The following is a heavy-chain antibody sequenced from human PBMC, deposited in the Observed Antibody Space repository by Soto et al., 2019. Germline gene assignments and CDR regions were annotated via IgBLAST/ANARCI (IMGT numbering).Heavy chain of an antibody. J-gene: IGHJ4*02. D-gene: IGHD6-13*01. Sequence: GGSLRLSCAASGFTFSSYSMNWVRQAPGKGLEWVSYISSSSSYIYYADSVKGRFTISRDNAKNSLYLQMNSLIAKDTAVYYCARDSRIAAAGHDYWGQGTLVTVSS. V-gene: IGHV3-21*01. CDR2: ISSSSSYI. CDR3: ARDSRIAAAGHDY. CDR1: GFTFSSYS.